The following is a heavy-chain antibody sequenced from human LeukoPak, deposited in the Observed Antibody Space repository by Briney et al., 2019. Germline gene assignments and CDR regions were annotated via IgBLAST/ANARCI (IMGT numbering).Heavy chain of an antibody. J-gene: IGHJ4*02. CDR3: AKDLGRPGGGY. CDR2: ISGSGGST. V-gene: IGHV3-23*01. CDR1: GFTFSSYA. Sequence: GGSLRLSCAAPGFTFSSYAMSWVRQAPGKGLEWVSAISGSGGSTYYADSVKGRFTISRDNSKNTLYLQMNSLRAEDTAVYYCAKDLGRPGGGYWGQGTLVTVSS. D-gene: IGHD1-1*01.